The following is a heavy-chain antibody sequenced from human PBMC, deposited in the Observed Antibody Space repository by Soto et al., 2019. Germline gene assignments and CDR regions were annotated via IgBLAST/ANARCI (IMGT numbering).Heavy chain of an antibody. V-gene: IGHV3-23*01. Sequence: GGSLRLSCTASEFTFSNYAMSWVRQAPGKGLEWVSAISYGGGTTYYADSVKGRFTISRDNSKNTLYLQMNSLRAEDTAVYYCAKNPGYYYDSTGYHFDYWGQGTLVTVSS. CDR2: ISYGGGTT. J-gene: IGHJ4*02. CDR1: EFTFSNYA. D-gene: IGHD3-22*01. CDR3: AKNPGYYYDSTGYHFDY.